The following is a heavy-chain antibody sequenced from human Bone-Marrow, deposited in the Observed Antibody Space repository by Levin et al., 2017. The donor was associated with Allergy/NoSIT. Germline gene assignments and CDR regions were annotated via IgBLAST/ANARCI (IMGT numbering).Heavy chain of an antibody. D-gene: IGHD3-10*01. CDR2: IKQDGSDK. Sequence: GESLKISCAASGFTFRTFWLSWVRQAPGKGPEWVANIKQDGSDKYYVDSVEGRFTVSRDNAKNSLYLQMNSLRVEDTAVYYCARDHDGEDEYFDFWGQGTLVTVSS. J-gene: IGHJ4*02. V-gene: IGHV3-7*01. CDR3: ARDHDGEDEYFDF. CDR1: GFTFRTFW.